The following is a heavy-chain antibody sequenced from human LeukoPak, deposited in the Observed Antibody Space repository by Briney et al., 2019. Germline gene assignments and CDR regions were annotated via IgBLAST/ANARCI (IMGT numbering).Heavy chain of an antibody. CDR2: IGTAGDT. V-gene: IGHV3-13*04. Sequence: GGSLRLSCAASGFTFSSYDMHGVPQATGKGLEWVSAIGTAGDTYYPGSVKGRFTISRENAKNSLYLQMNSLRAGDTAVYYCARVALGSGSYDYWGQGTLVTVSS. D-gene: IGHD3-10*01. J-gene: IGHJ4*02. CDR1: GFTFSSYD. CDR3: ARVALGSGSYDY.